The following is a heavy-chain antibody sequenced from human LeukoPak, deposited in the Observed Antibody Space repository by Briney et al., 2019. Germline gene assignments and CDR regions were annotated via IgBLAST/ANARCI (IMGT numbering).Heavy chain of an antibody. CDR1: GYTFTSYD. J-gene: IGHJ6*03. Sequence: ASVKVSCKASGYTFTSYDINWVRQATGQGLEWMGWMNHNSGNTGYAQKFQGRVTMTRNTSISTAYMELSSLRSEDTAVYYCARGSRVVVVSYYYYMDVWGKGTTVTVSS. CDR2: MNHNSGNT. CDR3: ARGSRVVVVSYYYYMDV. V-gene: IGHV1-8*01. D-gene: IGHD2-2*01.